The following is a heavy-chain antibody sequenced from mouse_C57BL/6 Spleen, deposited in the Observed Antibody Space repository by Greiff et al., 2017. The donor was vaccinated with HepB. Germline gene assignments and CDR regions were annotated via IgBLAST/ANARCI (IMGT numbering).Heavy chain of an antibody. CDR3: ARGHGGRRGAMDY. D-gene: IGHD2-12*01. Sequence: DVKLQESGPELVKPGASVKISCKASGYSFTGYYMNWVKQSPEKSLEWIGEINPSTGGTTYNQKFKAKATLTVDKSSSTAYMQLKSLTSEDSAVYYCARGHGGRRGAMDYWGQGTSVTVSS. CDR1: GYSFTGYY. V-gene: IGHV1-42*01. J-gene: IGHJ4*01. CDR2: INPSTGGT.